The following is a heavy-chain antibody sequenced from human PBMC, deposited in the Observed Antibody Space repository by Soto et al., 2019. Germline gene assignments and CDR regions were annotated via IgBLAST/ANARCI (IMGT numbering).Heavy chain of an antibody. CDR3: ARIHVLRYFDWLFDY. J-gene: IGHJ4*02. CDR2: IYYSGST. CDR1: GGSISSGGYY. Sequence: PSETLSLTCTVSGGSISSGGYYWSWIRQPPGKGLEWIGYIYYSGSTNYNPSLKSRVTISVDTSKNQFSLKLSSVTAADTAVYYCARIHVLRYFDWLFDYWGQGTLVTVSS. D-gene: IGHD3-9*01. V-gene: IGHV4-61*08.